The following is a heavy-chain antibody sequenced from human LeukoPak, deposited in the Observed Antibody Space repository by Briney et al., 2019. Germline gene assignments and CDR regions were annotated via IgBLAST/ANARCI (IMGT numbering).Heavy chain of an antibody. D-gene: IGHD3-22*01. Sequence: EASVKVSCKASGYTFTSYYMHWVRQAPGQGLEWMGWISAYNGNTNYAQKLQGRVTMTTDTSTSTAYMELRSLRSDDTAVYYCARATSSGPLTHWGQGTLVTVSS. CDR2: ISAYNGNT. J-gene: IGHJ4*02. CDR3: ARATSSGPLTH. CDR1: GYTFTSYY. V-gene: IGHV1-18*04.